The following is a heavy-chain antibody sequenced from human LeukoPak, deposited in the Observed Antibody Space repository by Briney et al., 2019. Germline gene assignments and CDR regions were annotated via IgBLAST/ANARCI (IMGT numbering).Heavy chain of an antibody. CDR1: GFTFSSYA. CDR3: AKDPTSRITGTTVGFDY. D-gene: IGHD1-20*01. J-gene: IGHJ4*02. CDR2: ISGSSGST. Sequence: GGSLRLSCAASGFTFSSYAMSWVRQAPGKGLEWVSAISGSSGSTYYADSVKGRFTISRDNSKNTLYLQMNSLRAEDTAVYYCAKDPTSRITGTTVGFDYWGQGTLVTVSS. V-gene: IGHV3-23*01.